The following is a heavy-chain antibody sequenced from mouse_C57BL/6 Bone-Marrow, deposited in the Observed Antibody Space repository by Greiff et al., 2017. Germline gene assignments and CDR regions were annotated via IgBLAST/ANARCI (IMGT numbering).Heavy chain of an antibody. CDR2: IYPGDGDT. V-gene: IGHV1-80*01. CDR1: GYAFSSYW. CDR3: ARIYDGYYGWFAY. J-gene: IGHJ3*01. Sequence: QVQLKESGAELVKPGASVKISCKASGYAFSSYWMNWVKQRPGQGLEWIGQIYPGDGDTNYNGKFKGKATLTADKSSSTAYMQLSSLTSEDSAVYFCARIYDGYYGWFAYWGQGTLVTVSA. D-gene: IGHD2-3*01.